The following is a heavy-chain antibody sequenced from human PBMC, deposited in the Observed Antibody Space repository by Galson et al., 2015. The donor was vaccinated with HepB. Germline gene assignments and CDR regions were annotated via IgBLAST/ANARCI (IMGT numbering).Heavy chain of an antibody. CDR3: AKVQGLDTRYFDY. D-gene: IGHD2-15*01. V-gene: IGHV3-23*01. CDR2: ISGSGGST. Sequence: SLRLSCAASGFTFSSYAMSWVRQAPGKGLEWVSAISGSGGSTYYADSVKGRFTISRDNSKNTLYLQMNSLRAEDTAVHYCAKVQGLDTRYFDYWGQGTLVTVSS. J-gene: IGHJ4*02. CDR1: GFTFSSYA.